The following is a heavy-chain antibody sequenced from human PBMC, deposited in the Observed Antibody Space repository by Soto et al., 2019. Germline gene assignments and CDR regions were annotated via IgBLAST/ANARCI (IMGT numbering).Heavy chain of an antibody. CDR2: IYHSGST. D-gene: IGHD1-26*01. CDR1: GGSISSGGYS. Sequence: QLQLQESGSGLVKPSQTLSLTCAVSGGSISSGGYSWSWIRQPPGKGLEWIGYIYHSGSTYYNPSLKSRVTISVDRSKNQFSLKLSSVTAAYTAVYYCARVLVGGSREFDPWGQGTLVTVSS. CDR3: ARVLVGGSREFDP. J-gene: IGHJ5*02. V-gene: IGHV4-30-2*01.